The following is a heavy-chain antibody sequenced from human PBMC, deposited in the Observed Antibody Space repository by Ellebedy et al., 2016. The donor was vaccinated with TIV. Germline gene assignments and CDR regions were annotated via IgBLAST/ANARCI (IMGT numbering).Heavy chain of an antibody. CDR1: GYTFTSYY. V-gene: IGHV1-69*04. CDR2: IIPILGIA. Sequence: AASVKVSCKASGYTFTSYYIHWVRQAPGQGLEWMGRIIPILGIANYAQKFQGRVTITADKSTSTAYMELSSLRSEDTAVYYCAREPSGVGWYDSSWFDPWGQGTLVTVSS. J-gene: IGHJ5*02. CDR3: AREPSGVGWYDSSWFDP. D-gene: IGHD6-19*01.